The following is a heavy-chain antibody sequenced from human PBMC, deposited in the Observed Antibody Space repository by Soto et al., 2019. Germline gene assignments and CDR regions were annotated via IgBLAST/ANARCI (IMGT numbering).Heavy chain of an antibody. D-gene: IGHD2-2*01. V-gene: IGHV1-46*01. CDR1: GYTFTSYY. J-gene: IGHJ4*02. CDR3: ARYLVVVPSDLYYFHY. CDR2: INPSGYGT. Sequence: SSVKLSCKASGYTFTSYYMHWVRQAPGQGLEWMGIINPSGYGTSYAQKFQGRVTMTRDTSTSTFYMELRSLRADDTAVYFCARYLVVVPSDLYYFHYWGQGT.